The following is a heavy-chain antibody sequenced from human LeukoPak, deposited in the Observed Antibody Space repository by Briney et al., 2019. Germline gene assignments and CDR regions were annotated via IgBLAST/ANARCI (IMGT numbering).Heavy chain of an antibody. D-gene: IGHD3-9*01. CDR1: GFTFSNYA. Sequence: GGSLRLSCAASGFTFSNYAMSWVRQAPGKGLEWVSAITGSGGGTYYADSVKGRFTISRDNSKNTLYLQMNSLRAEDTAVYYCAKWGDYDVLTGYYDPDYWGQGTLVTVSS. V-gene: IGHV3-23*01. CDR3: AKWGDYDVLTGYYDPDY. CDR2: ITGSGGGT. J-gene: IGHJ4*02.